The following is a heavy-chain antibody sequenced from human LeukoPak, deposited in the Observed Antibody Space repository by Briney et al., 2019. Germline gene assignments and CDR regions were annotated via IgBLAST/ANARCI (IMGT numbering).Heavy chain of an antibody. Sequence: ASVKVSCKASGYTFTSYYMHWMRQAPGQGLEWMGIINPSGGSTSYAQKFQGRVTMIRDTSTSTVYMELSSLRSEDTAVYYCARDLVRPGAFWSGYYTNYYYGMDVWGQGTTVTVSS. CDR1: GYTFTSYY. V-gene: IGHV1-46*01. D-gene: IGHD3-3*01. CDR3: ARDLVRPGAFWSGYYTNYYYGMDV. CDR2: INPSGGST. J-gene: IGHJ6*02.